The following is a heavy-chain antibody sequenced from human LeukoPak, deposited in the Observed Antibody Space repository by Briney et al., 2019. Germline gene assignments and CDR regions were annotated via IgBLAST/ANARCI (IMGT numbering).Heavy chain of an antibody. Sequence: GASLRLSCAASGFTFSSYAMSWVRQAPGKGLEWVSVIYSGGSTYYADSVKGRFTISRDNSKNTLYLQMNSLRAEDTAVYYCARGDDYGDPMDYWGQGTLVTVSS. J-gene: IGHJ4*02. V-gene: IGHV3-66*02. CDR2: IYSGGST. CDR1: GFTFSSYA. D-gene: IGHD4-17*01. CDR3: ARGDDYGDPMDY.